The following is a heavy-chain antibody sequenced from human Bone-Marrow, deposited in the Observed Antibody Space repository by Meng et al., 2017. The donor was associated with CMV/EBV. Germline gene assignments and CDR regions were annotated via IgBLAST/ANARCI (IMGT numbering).Heavy chain of an antibody. D-gene: IGHD4-11*01. V-gene: IGHV1-69*04. CDR3: ARDSSVRRTTNAVH. CDR1: GGTFSSYT. CDR2: IIPVLGIA. J-gene: IGHJ4*02. Sequence: SVKVSCKASGGTFSSYTISWVRQAPGQGLEWMGRIIPVLGIANYAQKFQGRVTITADKSTSTAYMELSSLRSEDTAVYYCARDSSVRRTTNAVHWGQGTLVTVSS.